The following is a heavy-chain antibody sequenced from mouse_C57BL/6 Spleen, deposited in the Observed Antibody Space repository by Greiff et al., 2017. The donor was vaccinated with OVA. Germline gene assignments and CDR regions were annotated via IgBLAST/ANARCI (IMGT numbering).Heavy chain of an antibody. Sequence: EAGGGLVQPKGSLKLSCAASGFTFNTYAMHWVRQAPGKGLEWVARLRSKSSNYATYYADSVKDRFTISRDDSQSMLYLQMNNLKTEDTAMYYCVSAGGSSYVRYFEVWGTGTTVTVSS. CDR3: VSAGGSSYVRYFEV. CDR1: GFTFNTYA. CDR2: LRSKSSNYAT. D-gene: IGHD1-1*01. J-gene: IGHJ1*03. V-gene: IGHV10-3*01.